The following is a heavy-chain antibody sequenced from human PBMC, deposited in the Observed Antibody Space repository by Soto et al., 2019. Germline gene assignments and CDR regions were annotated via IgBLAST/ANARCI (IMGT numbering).Heavy chain of an antibody. V-gene: IGHV3-30-3*01. CDR3: ARDSSGWYKFDY. Sequence: SLRLSCVASGFTFSDYAMDWVRQAPGKGLEWVTVISRDGTNKYYADSVKGRFTISRDNSKNTLYLQMNSLTVEDTALYYCARDSSGWYKFDYWGQGTVVTVSS. CDR2: ISRDGTNK. CDR1: GFTFSDYA. D-gene: IGHD6-19*01. J-gene: IGHJ4*02.